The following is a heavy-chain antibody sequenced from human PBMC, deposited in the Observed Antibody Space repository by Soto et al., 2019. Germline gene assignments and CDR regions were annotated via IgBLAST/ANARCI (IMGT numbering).Heavy chain of an antibody. Sequence: PGGSLRLSCTGSGFTFADYAINWVRQAPGKGLEWVGRIRNKTYHVTPEDAASVKDRFTITRDDSNSVAYLQMTSLKAVVSAVDYCGRAESPDTEYFHDYWGQGT. CDR2: IRNKTYHVTP. V-gene: IGHV3-49*04. D-gene: IGHD2-2*01. CDR1: GFTFADYA. CDR3: GRAESPDTEYFHDY. J-gene: IGHJ4*02.